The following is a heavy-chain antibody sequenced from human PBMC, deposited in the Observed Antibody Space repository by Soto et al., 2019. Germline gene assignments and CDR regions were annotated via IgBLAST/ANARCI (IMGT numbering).Heavy chain of an antibody. J-gene: IGHJ4*02. D-gene: IGHD1-26*01. V-gene: IGHV3-21*01. CDR3: AGSSDDGRDN. CDR1: GFSLSDYS. Sequence: EVQLVESGGGLVKPGGSLRLSCAASGFSLSDYSMNWIRQAPGKGLEWVAPISSSSSFIHYAESMKARFTISRDNAKNSLYLQMNSLSAEDTAVYYCAGSSDDGRDNWGQGTLVTVSS. CDR2: ISSSSSFI.